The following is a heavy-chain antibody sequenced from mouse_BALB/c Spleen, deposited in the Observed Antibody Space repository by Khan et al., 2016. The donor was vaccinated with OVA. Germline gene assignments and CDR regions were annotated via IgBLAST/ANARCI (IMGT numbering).Heavy chain of an antibody. V-gene: IGHV5-15*02. CDR1: GFTFSDYG. CDR3: ARSWAMDY. CDR2: ISNLAYSI. Sequence: EVQLKQSGGGLVQPGGSRKLSCAASGFTFSDYGMAWVRQAPGKGPEWVAFISNLAYSIYYADTVTGRFTISRENAKNTLYLEMSSLRSEDTAMYYCARSWAMDYWGQGTSVTVSS. J-gene: IGHJ4*01.